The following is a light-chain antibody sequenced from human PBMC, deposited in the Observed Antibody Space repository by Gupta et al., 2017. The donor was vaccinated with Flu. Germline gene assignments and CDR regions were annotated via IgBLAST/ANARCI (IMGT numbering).Light chain of an antibody. CDR2: DDS. Sequence: KTARITCEGNNIDSKSVHWYQQRPGQAPVLVVYDDSDRPSGIPERFSGSNSWNTATLTVSGVEAGDEADYYCQVWDTSSGHSWVFGGGTKLTVL. V-gene: IGLV3-21*03. CDR1: NIDSKS. J-gene: IGLJ3*02. CDR3: QVWDTSSGHSWV.